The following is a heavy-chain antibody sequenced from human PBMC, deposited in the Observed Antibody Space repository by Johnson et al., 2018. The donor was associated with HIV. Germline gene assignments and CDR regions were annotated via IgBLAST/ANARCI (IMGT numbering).Heavy chain of an antibody. CDR1: GFTVSSNY. J-gene: IGHJ3*02. Sequence: EVQLVESGGGVVQPGRSLRLSCAASGFTVSSNYMSWVRQAPGKGLEWVSVIYSGGSTYYTDSVKGRFTISRDNSKNTLYLQMNSLRAEDTAIYYCARERGISGGFDIWGQGTMVTVSS. D-gene: IGHD2-15*01. CDR2: IYSGGST. CDR3: ARERGISGGFDI. V-gene: IGHV3-66*02.